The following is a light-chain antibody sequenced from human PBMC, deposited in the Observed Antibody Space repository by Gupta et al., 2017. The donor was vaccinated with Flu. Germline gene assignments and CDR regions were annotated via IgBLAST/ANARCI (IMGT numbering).Light chain of an antibody. J-gene: IGLJ2*01. CDR1: SSNIGDNP. Sequence: SSSNIGDNPVNWFRQLPGAAPTLLIYSNNQRPSGVPDRFSGSKSGTSASLAISGLQSEDEADYSCAAWDDSLRGVLFGGGTKLTVL. V-gene: IGLV1-44*01. CDR3: AAWDDSLRGVL. CDR2: SNN.